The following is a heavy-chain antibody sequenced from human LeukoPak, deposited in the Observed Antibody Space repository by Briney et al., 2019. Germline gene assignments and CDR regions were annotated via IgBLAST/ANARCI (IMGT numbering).Heavy chain of an antibody. CDR3: AGHYISSSEAY. D-gene: IGHD6-6*01. V-gene: IGHV3-7*01. CDR1: GFTFSSYW. J-gene: IGHJ4*02. Sequence: PGGSLRLSCAASGFTFSSYWMSWVRQAPGKGLEWVANIKQDGSEKYYVDSVKGRFTISRDNAKNSLYLQMNSLGAEDTAVYYCAGHYISSSEAYWGQGTLVTVSS. CDR2: IKQDGSEK.